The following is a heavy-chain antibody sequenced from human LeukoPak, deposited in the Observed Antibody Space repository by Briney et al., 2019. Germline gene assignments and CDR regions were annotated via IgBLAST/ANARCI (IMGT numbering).Heavy chain of an antibody. CDR3: ARAPSEIGGYYPEYFRH. CDR2: IKSDGRT. D-gene: IGHD3-22*01. V-gene: IGHV3-74*01. Sequence: PGGSLRLSCAASGFTFSNAWMSWVRQAPGKGLVWVSRIKSDGRTNYADSVKGRFTISRDNAKNTVSLQMNSLRAEDTGVYYCARAPSEIGGYYPEYFRHWGQGTLVIVSS. J-gene: IGHJ1*01. CDR1: GFTFSNAW.